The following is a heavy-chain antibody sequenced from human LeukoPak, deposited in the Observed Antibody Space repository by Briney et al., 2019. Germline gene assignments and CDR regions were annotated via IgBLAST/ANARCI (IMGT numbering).Heavy chain of an antibody. CDR2: ISDDGSNK. CDR1: GFIFRRYA. J-gene: IGHJ4*02. D-gene: IGHD2/OR15-2a*01. Sequence: GTSLRLSCAASGFIFRRYAMHWVRQVPGKTLEWVAVISDDGSNKKDADSVKGRFTISRENTKNTLYLQMNSLRAEDTAVYYCAKDPSSIAYYFDYWGQGTPVTVSS. CDR3: AKDPSSIAYYFDY. V-gene: IGHV3-30-3*01.